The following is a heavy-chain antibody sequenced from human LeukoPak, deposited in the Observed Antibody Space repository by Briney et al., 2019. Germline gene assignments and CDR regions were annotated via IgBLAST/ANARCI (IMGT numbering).Heavy chain of an antibody. CDR3: AKAPLGRCTGAICYFFDY. Sequence: GGSLRLSCEASGFTFSNYAMNWVRQTPGKGLEWVSSITSYRRDTYYADSVKGRFTISRDNSKSTLSLQMNSLRAEDSAIYYCAKAPLGRCTGAICYFFDYWGQGALVTVSS. J-gene: IGHJ4*02. D-gene: IGHD2-8*02. CDR1: GFTFSNYA. V-gene: IGHV3-23*01. CDR2: ITSYRRDT.